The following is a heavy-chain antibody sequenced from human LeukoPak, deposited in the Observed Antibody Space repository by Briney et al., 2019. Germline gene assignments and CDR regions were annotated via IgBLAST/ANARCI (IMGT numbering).Heavy chain of an antibody. J-gene: IGHJ4*02. CDR3: AVAVAGPYYFDY. CDR2: INTDGSST. V-gene: IGHV3-74*01. CDR1: GFTFSSYW. Sequence: TGGSLRLSCAASGFTFSSYWMHWVRQARGKGLVWVSRINTDGSSTSYADSVKGRFTISRDNAKNTLYLQMNSLRAEDTAVYYCAVAVAGPYYFDYWGQGTLVTVSS. D-gene: IGHD6-19*01.